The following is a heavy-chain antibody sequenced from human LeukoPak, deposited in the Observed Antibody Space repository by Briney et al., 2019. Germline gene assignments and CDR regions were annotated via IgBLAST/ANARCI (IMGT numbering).Heavy chain of an antibody. J-gene: IGHJ4*02. Sequence: PGGSLRLSCAASGFTFSSYAMSWVRQAPGKGLEWVSAIHSGGADTYYADSVKGRFTISRDNSKNALSLQMNSLRPEDTALYYCARNLNSGSYYYFDYWGQGTLVTVSS. CDR2: IHSGGADT. CDR1: GFTFSSYA. D-gene: IGHD1-26*01. V-gene: IGHV3-23*01. CDR3: ARNLNSGSYYYFDY.